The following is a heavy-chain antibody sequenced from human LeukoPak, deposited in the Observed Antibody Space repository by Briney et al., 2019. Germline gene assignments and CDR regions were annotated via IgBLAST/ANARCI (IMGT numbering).Heavy chain of an antibody. D-gene: IGHD3-16*01. CDR3: ARNYDYIWVDY. Sequence: GRSLRLSCAASGFTFDDYAMHWVRQAPGKGLEWVSGISWNSGSIGYADSVKGRFTISRDNAKNSLFLQMNSLRAEDTAVYYCARNYDYIWVDYWGQGTLVTVSS. J-gene: IGHJ4*02. V-gene: IGHV3-9*01. CDR1: GFTFDDYA. CDR2: ISWNSGSI.